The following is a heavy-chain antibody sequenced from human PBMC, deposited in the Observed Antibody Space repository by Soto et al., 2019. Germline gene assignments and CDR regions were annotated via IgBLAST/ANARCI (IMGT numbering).Heavy chain of an antibody. V-gene: IGHV3-66*01. Sequence: GGSLRLSCAASGFTVSSNYMSWVRQAPGKGLEWVSVIYSGGSTYYADSVKGRFTISRDNSKNTLYLQMNSLRAEDTAVYYCARGGQDYDILTGYYTGGAFDIWGQGTTVTVSS. CDR1: GFTVSSNY. CDR2: IYSGGST. J-gene: IGHJ3*02. D-gene: IGHD3-9*01. CDR3: ARGGQDYDILTGYYTGGAFDI.